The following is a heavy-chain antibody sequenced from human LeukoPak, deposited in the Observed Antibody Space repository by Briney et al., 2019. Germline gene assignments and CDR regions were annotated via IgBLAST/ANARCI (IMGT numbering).Heavy chain of an antibody. D-gene: IGHD3-10*01. V-gene: IGHV3-53*01. CDR3: ASGSGSYRTPYYYMDV. CDR1: GFTVSSNY. CDR2: IYSGGST. Sequence: GGSLRLSCVASGFTVSSNYMSWVRQAPGKGLEWASVIYSGGSTYYADSVKGRFTISRDNSKNTLYLQMNSLRAEDTAVYYCASGSGSYRTPYYYMDVWGTGTTVTVSS. J-gene: IGHJ6*03.